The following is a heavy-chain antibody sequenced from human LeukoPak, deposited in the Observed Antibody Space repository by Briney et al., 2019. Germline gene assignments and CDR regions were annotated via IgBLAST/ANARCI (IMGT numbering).Heavy chain of an antibody. CDR2: INQDGSLK. CDR3: ATSNAYLDN. CDR1: GFTFSDYW. J-gene: IGHJ4*02. Sequence: GGSLRLSCAASGFTFSDYWMSWVRQAPGKGLEWVANINQDGSLKYYVDSVKGRFTISRDNAKNSLYLQMDSLRAEDTAVYYCATSNAYLDNWGQGTLVTVSS. D-gene: IGHD3-16*01. V-gene: IGHV3-7*01.